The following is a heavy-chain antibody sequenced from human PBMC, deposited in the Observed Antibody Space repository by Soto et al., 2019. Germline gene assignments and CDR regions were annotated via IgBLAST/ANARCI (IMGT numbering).Heavy chain of an antibody. Sequence: LSLTCTVSGGSISSGDYYWSWIRQPPGKGLEWIGYIYYSGSTYYNPSLKSRVTISVDTSKNQFSLKLSSVTAADTAVYYCARVVWWWRRYFDLWGRGTLVTVSS. CDR2: IYYSGST. D-gene: IGHD2-21*01. J-gene: IGHJ2*01. CDR1: GGSISSGDYY. CDR3: ARVVWWWRRYFDL. V-gene: IGHV4-30-4*01.